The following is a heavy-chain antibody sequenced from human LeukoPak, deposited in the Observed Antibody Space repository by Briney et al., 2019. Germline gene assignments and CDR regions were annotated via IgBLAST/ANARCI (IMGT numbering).Heavy chain of an antibody. CDR1: GGSISSGSYY. V-gene: IGHV4-61*02. D-gene: IGHD3-22*01. CDR3: ALLPDY. J-gene: IGHJ4*02. Sequence: SETLSLTCTVSGGSISSGSYYWSWTRQPAGKGLEWIGRIYTSGSTNYNPSLKSRVTISVDTSKNQFSLKLSSVTAADTAVYYCALLPDYWGQGTLVTVSS. CDR2: IYTSGST.